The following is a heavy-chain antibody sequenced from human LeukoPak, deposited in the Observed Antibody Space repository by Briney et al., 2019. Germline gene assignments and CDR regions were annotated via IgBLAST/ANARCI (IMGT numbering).Heavy chain of an antibody. V-gene: IGHV3-53*01. D-gene: IGHD6-19*01. CDR2: IYSADIT. CDR1: GFSSNY. Sequence: GGSLRLSCAASGFSSNYMTLVRQAQGKGLELVSIIYSADITYYADSVRGRFIISRDNSKNTLYLQMNSLRAEDTAVYYCAGLSSSGWYGTLDYWGQGTLVTVSS. J-gene: IGHJ4*02. CDR3: AGLSSSGWYGTLDY.